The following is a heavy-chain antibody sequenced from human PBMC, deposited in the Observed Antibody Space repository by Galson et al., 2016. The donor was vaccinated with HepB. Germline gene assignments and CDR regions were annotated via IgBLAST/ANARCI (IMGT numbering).Heavy chain of an antibody. D-gene: IGHD3-3*01. CDR1: GGSISGSTYY. CDR3: STRVDGVPFYESHAFDI. CDR2: YYYSGSS. Sequence: SETLSLTCTVSGGSISGSTYYWGWIRQPPGKGLEWIGTYYYSGSSYYNASLKSRVTIFVDTSKNHFSLRLTSVTAADTAVYYCSTRVDGVPFYESHAFDIWGQGTKVTVSS. V-gene: IGHV4-39*02. J-gene: IGHJ3*02.